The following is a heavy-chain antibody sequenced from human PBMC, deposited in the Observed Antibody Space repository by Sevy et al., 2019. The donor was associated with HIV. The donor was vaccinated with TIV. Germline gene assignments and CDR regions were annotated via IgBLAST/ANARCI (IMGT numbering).Heavy chain of an antibody. D-gene: IGHD1-26*01. CDR3: AKGREQGYYYGMDV. J-gene: IGHJ6*02. CDR1: GFTFSSYG. Sequence: GGSLRLSCAASGFTFSSYGMHWVRQAPGKGLEWVAFIRYDGNNKYYTGSVKGRFTMSRDNSKNTLYLQMNSLRAEDTAVYYCAKGREQGYYYGMDVWGQSTTVTVSS. CDR2: IRYDGNNK. V-gene: IGHV3-30*02.